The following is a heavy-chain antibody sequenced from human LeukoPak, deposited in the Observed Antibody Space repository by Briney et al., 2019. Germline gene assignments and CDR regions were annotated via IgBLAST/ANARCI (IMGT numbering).Heavy chain of an antibody. CDR1: GYTFTNHY. J-gene: IGHJ4*02. CDR3: ARSSAYYSDFDS. CDR2: INPSGGTT. V-gene: IGHV1-46*01. D-gene: IGHD3-22*01. Sequence: ASVKVSCKAFGYTFTNHYIHWVRQAPGQGLEWMGIINPSGGTTTYAQKFQGRVTMTSDSSTSTVHMELISLRSEDTAVYYCARSSAYYSDFDSWGQGTLVTVPS.